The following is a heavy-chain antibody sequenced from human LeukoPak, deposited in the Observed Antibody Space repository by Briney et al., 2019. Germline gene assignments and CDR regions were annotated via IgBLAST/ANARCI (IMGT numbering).Heavy chain of an antibody. CDR3: ARGLSSNYYYGMDV. J-gene: IGHJ6*02. D-gene: IGHD2-2*01. Sequence: GRSLRLSRAASGFTFSSYAMHWVRQAPGKGLEWVAVISYDGSNKYYADSVKGRFTISRDNSKNTLYLQMNSLRAEDTAVYYCARGLSSNYYYGMDVWGQGTTVTVSS. CDR2: ISYDGSNK. V-gene: IGHV3-30-3*01. CDR1: GFTFSSYA.